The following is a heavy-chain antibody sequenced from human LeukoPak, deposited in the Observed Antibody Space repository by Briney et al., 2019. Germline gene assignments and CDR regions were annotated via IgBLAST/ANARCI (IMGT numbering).Heavy chain of an antibody. Sequence: GGSLRLSYAASGFTFSSYSMNWVRQAPGKGLEGVSYIRSSSRTIYYADSVKGRFTISRDSAKNSLYLQMNSLRAEDKDVYYCPRDPYGSGIDYWGQGPLVPVSS. J-gene: IGHJ4*02. V-gene: IGHV3-48*04. D-gene: IGHD3-10*01. CDR1: GFTFSSYS. CDR2: IRSSSRTI. CDR3: PRDPYGSGIDY.